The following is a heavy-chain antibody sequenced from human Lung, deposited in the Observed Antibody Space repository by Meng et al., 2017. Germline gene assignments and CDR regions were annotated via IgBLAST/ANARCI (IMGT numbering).Heavy chain of an antibody. J-gene: IGHJ4*02. CDR2: IRNKANGYYT. CDR3: VRVHLGPPGLKFFDY. CDR1: GFTFSDHY. D-gene: IGHD1-26*01. V-gene: IGHV3-72*01. Sequence: GGSLRLSCEGSGFTFSDHYINWVRQAPGKGLYWVGRIRNKANGYYTEYAASVRGRFTLSRDDSKNSVYLQLNSLKTEDTAIYFCVRVHLGPPGLKFFDYWGQGTPVTVSS.